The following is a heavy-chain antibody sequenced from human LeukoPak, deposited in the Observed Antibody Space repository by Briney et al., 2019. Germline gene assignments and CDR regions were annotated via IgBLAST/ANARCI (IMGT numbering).Heavy chain of an antibody. CDR2: ISYDGSDK. V-gene: IGHV3-30*18. Sequence: GRCLRLSCAAPGFTFSNYVMHWVRQGPGKGLEWVAVISYDGSDKYYADSVKGRFTISRDNSRNTLYLQMNSLRAEDTAIYYCAKDLVGTSVTTWVYWGQGTLVTVSS. D-gene: IGHD4-17*01. J-gene: IGHJ4*02. CDR1: GFTFSNYV. CDR3: AKDLVGTSVTTWVY.